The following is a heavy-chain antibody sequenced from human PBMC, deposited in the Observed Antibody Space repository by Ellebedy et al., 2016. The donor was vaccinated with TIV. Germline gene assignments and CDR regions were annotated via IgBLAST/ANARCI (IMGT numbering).Heavy chain of an antibody. CDR1: GFTFSSYA. D-gene: IGHD1-26*01. CDR2: ISGSGGST. V-gene: IGHV3-23*01. J-gene: IGHJ4*02. CDR3: AKEPSGSYSRTPIDY. Sequence: GESLKISXAASGFTFSSYAMSWVRQAPGKGLEWVSAISGSGGSTYYADSVKGRFTISRDNSKNTLYLQMNSLRAEDTAVYYCAKEPSGSYSRTPIDYWGQGTLVTVSS.